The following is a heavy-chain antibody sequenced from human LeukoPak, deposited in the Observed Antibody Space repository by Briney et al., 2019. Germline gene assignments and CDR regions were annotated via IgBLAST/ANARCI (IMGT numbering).Heavy chain of an antibody. CDR2: ISSSSSYI. J-gene: IGHJ4*02. CDR3: ARVKTTGTTPYFDY. D-gene: IGHD1-1*01. CDR1: GFTFSSYS. Sequence: GGSLRLSCAASGFTFSSYSMNWVRQAPGKGLEWVPSISSSSSYIYYADSVKGRFTISRDNAKNSLYLQMNSLRAEDTAVYYCARVKTTGTTPYFDYWGQRTVVADSS. V-gene: IGHV3-21*01.